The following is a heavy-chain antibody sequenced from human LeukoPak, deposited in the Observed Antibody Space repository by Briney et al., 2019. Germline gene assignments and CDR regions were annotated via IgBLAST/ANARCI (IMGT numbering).Heavy chain of an antibody. V-gene: IGHV3-73*01. J-gene: IGHJ5*02. CDR3: TRQATTTFNP. D-gene: IGHD1-1*01. CDR2: IRSNSNKYAT. Sequence: GRSLRLSCAASVFSFTGSAIHWVRQASEGGLEWVGRIRSNSNKYATKYAESVKDRFTNSKDESKNTAYLKMNSLKTEDTAVYYCTRQATTTFNPWGQGTLVTVSS. CDR1: VFSFTGSA.